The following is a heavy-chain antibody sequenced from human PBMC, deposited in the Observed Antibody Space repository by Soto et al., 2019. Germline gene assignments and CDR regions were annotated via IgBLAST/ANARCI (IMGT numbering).Heavy chain of an antibody. CDR2: ISYSGST. CDR1: GVSISSHGYF. D-gene: IGHD5-12*01. J-gene: IGHJ4*02. V-gene: IGHV4-39*01. Sequence: QLQLQESGPGLVQLSETLSLTCTVSGVSISSHGYFWGWIRQPPGKGLEWIGMISYSGSTYYSPSLKSRVTISADTSKNQLSLRLSSVTAADTAVFHCMNYNSGWKYWGQGTVVTVSS. CDR3: MNYNSGWKY.